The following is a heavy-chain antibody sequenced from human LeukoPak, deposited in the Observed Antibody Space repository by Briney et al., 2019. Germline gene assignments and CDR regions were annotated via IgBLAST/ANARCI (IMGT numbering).Heavy chain of an antibody. D-gene: IGHD6-19*01. CDR3: ARRGSGWTDCFDP. Sequence: PSETLSLTCTVSGGSISSSDYSWGWIRQPPGKGLEWIRNIYYSGSTSYNPSLKSRVTISVDTSKNQFSLKLSSVTAADTAVYFCARRGSGWTDCFDPWGQGTLVTVSS. V-gene: IGHV4-39*01. J-gene: IGHJ5*02. CDR1: GGSISSSDYS. CDR2: IYYSGST.